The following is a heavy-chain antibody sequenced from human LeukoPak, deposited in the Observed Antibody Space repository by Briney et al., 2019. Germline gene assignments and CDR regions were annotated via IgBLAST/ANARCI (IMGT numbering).Heavy chain of an antibody. J-gene: IGHJ6*02. CDR2: IRDEGGNK. Sequence: GGSLRLSCEASGFRSGLTFSYNGMHWVRQAPGKGLEWGPFIRDEGGNKYYADSVKSRFTISRDNAKNSLYLQMNSLRAEDTAVYYCARDYDYGDYLPLRKDGMDVWGQGTTVTVSS. CDR3: ARDYDYGDYLPLRKDGMDV. CDR1: GFRSGLTFSYNG. D-gene: IGHD4-17*01. V-gene: IGHV3-30*02.